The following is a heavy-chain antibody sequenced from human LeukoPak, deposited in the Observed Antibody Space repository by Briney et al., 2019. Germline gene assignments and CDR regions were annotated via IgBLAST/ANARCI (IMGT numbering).Heavy chain of an antibody. CDR3: ARGDYGDFSHYYYYGMDV. D-gene: IGHD4-17*01. CDR1: GFTFSSYA. CDR2: ISSNGGST. V-gene: IGHV3-64*02. Sequence: GGSLRLSCAASGFTFSSYAMYWVRQAPGKGLEYVSAISSNGGSTYYADSVKGRFTISRDNSKNMLYLQMGSLRAEDMAVYYCARGDYGDFSHYYYYGMDVWGKGTTVTVSP. J-gene: IGHJ6*04.